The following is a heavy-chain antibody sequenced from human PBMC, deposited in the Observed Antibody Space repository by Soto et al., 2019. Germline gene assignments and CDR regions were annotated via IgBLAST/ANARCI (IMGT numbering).Heavy chain of an antibody. D-gene: IGHD4-17*01. CDR3: ARVRNGDWYFDY. J-gene: IGHJ4*02. Sequence: EVQLVESGGGLVQPGGSLRLSCAASGFTFSNYWMHWVRQAPGKGLVWVSRTNSDGSTTSYAYSVKGRFTISRDNAKNTLYLQMNSLRAEDTALYYCARVRNGDWYFDYWGQGTLVTISS. CDR2: TNSDGSTT. CDR1: GFTFSNYW. V-gene: IGHV3-74*01.